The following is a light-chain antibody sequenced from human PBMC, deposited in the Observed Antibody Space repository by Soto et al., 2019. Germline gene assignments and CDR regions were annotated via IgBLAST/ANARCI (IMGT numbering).Light chain of an antibody. CDR2: GAS. CDR1: QSVSSSY. Sequence: LVLTQSPGTLSFSPGARATLSCRASQSVSSSYLAWYQQKPGQAPRLLIYGASSRATGIPDRFSGSGSGTDFALTISRLEPEEFAVYYCQQYGSSPPTFGEGTKVEIK. J-gene: IGKJ1*01. V-gene: IGKV3-20*01. CDR3: QQYGSSPPT.